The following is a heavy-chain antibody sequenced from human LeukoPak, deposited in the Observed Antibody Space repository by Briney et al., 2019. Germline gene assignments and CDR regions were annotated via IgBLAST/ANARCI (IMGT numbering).Heavy chain of an antibody. CDR1: GVSFSNYL. V-gene: IGHV3-7*03. D-gene: IGHD6-13*01. CDR2: INGDGSHS. CDR3: VKNSGWYCLDY. Sequence: GGSLRLSCAASGVSFSNYLMTWVRQAPGKGLERVADINGDGSHSYCVDSVKGRFTLSRDNAKNSLFLQMNSLRAEDTAVYYCVKNSGWYCLDYWGQGTLVTVSS. J-gene: IGHJ4*02.